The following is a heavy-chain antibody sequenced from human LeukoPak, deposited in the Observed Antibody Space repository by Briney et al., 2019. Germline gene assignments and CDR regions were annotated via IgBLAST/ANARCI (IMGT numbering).Heavy chain of an antibody. Sequence: QPGGSLRLSCAVSGFTFSDCWMTWVRQAPGKGLEWVATINRGGSETYYMDSVKGRFTISRDDARNSLYLQMNGLRAEDAAVCFCADFDKGWGQGTLVTVSS. V-gene: IGHV3-7*01. CDR2: INRGGSET. J-gene: IGHJ4*02. CDR3: ADFDKG. CDR1: GFTFSDCW.